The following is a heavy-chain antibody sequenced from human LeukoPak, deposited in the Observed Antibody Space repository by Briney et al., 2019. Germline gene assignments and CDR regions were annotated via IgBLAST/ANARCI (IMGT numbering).Heavy chain of an antibody. D-gene: IGHD2-2*01. CDR3: ARDHIVVAPAALDP. CDR2: INAYNGNT. CDR1: GYTFTSYI. J-gene: IGHJ5*02. Sequence: ASVKVSCKASGYTFTSYIISWVRQAPGQGLEWMGWINAYNGNTDYAQRVQGRVTMTTDTSTSTAYMELRSLRSDDTAVYYCARDHIVVAPAALDPWGQGTLVTVSS. V-gene: IGHV1-18*01.